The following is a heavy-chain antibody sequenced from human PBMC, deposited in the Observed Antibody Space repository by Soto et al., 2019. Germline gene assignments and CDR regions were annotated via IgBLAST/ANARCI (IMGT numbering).Heavy chain of an antibody. D-gene: IGHD1-7*01. J-gene: IGHJ6*03. CDR1: GGSISSGGYY. V-gene: IGHV4-31*03. Sequence: SETLSLTCTVSGGSISSGGYYWSWIRQHPGKGLEWIGYIYDSGSTYYSPSLKSRVTISGDTSKNQFSLKLSSVTAADTAVYYCASQSAGTLGYYYYMDVWGKGTTVTVCS. CDR2: IYDSGST. CDR3: ASQSAGTLGYYYYMDV.